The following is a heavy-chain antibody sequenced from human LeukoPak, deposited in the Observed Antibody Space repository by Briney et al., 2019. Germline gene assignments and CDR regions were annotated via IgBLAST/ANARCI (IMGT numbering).Heavy chain of an antibody. V-gene: IGHV4-59*01. Sequence: SETPSLTCTVSGGSISSYYWSWIRQPPGKGLEWIGHISYSGSTNYNPSLKSRVTISVDTSKNQFSLKLSSVTAADTAMYYCARDKVTDYYYGMDVWGQGTTVTVSS. CDR2: ISYSGST. CDR1: GGSISSYY. D-gene: IGHD5-18*01. CDR3: ARDKVTDYYYGMDV. J-gene: IGHJ6*02.